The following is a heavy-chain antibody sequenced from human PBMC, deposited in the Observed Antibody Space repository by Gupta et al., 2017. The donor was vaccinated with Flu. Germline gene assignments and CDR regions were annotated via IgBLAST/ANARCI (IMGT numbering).Heavy chain of an antibody. V-gene: IGHV1-58*01. D-gene: IGHD3-22*01. J-gene: IGHJ4*02. CDR1: GFTFSNSA. CDR3: AASPLRGMIVVVPYCFDY. CDR2: IVVGSGKT. Sequence: QMQLVQSGPEVKKPGTSVKVSCKASGFTFSNSAVQWVRQARGQRLEWIGWIVVGSGKTNYAQKFQERVTITRDMSTSTAYMELSSLRSEDTAVYYCAASPLRGMIVVVPYCFDYWGQGTLVTVSS.